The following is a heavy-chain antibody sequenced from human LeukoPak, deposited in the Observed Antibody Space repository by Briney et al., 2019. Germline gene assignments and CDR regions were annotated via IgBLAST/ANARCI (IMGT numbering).Heavy chain of an antibody. V-gene: IGHV4-59*01. J-gene: IGHJ5*02. CDR2: IYYSGST. D-gene: IGHD1-14*01. CDR3: ARAVGKVDRGWFDP. CDR1: GGSISSYY. Sequence: SETLSLTCTVSGGSISSYYWSWIRQPPGKGLEWIGYIYYSGSTNYNPSLKSRVTISVDTSKNQFSLKLSFVTAADTAVYYCARAVGKVDRGWFDPWGQGTLVTVSS.